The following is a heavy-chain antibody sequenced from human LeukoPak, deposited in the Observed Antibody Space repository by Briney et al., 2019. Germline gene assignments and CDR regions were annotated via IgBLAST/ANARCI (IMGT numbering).Heavy chain of an antibody. Sequence: AVKVSCKASGGTFSSYAISWVRQAPGQGLEWMGGIIPIFGTANYPQKFQGRVTITTDESKITAYMELSSLRSEDTAVYYCARTPTVVVPAAIPMGWFDPWGQGTLVTVSS. CDR3: ARTPTVVVPAAIPMGWFDP. D-gene: IGHD2-2*02. J-gene: IGHJ5*02. CDR2: IIPIFGTA. CDR1: GGTFSSYA. V-gene: IGHV1-69*05.